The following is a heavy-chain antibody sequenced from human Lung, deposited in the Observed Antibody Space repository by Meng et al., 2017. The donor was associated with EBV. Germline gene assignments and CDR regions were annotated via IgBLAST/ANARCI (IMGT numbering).Heavy chain of an antibody. CDR3: ARDQGPGGFDY. Sequence: VQRVRVGAEGKKPGSSVKVSCTASGGTFSSYAISWVRQAPGQGLEWMGGIIPIFGTANYAQKFQGRVTITADESTSTAYMELSSLRSEDTAVYYCARDQGPGGFDYWGQGTLVTVSS. CDR1: GGTFSSYA. D-gene: IGHD1-26*01. V-gene: IGHV1-69*01. J-gene: IGHJ4*02. CDR2: IIPIFGTA.